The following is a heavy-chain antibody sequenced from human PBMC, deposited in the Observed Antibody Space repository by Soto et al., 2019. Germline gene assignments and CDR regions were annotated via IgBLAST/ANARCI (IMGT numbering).Heavy chain of an antibody. CDR2: VYYNGDT. D-gene: IGHD2-15*01. V-gene: IGHV4-59*01. CDR3: ARGHGHGGSSFDF. Sequence: QVQLQESGPGLVKPSETLSLTCTVSGGSTHSYYWAWIRQPPGKGLEWMGYVYYNGDTNYTPSLTSRVTISVDASKDQFSLKLTSVTPADTAVYYCARGHGHGGSSFDFWGQGTLVTVSS. CDR1: GGSTHSYY. J-gene: IGHJ4*02.